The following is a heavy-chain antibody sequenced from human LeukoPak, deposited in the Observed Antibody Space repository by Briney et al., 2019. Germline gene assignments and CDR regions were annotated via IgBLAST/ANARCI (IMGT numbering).Heavy chain of an antibody. J-gene: IGHJ5*02. Sequence: GGSLRLSCAASGFLFSSDYMNWVRQSPGKGLEWVSSISIGSDYIHYADSVEGLFTISRDNTKNSMYLQMNRLRGEDTAVYYCARGVAGTAYGNWFDPWGQGTPVTVSS. V-gene: IGHV3-21*01. D-gene: IGHD6-19*01. CDR2: ISIGSDYI. CDR3: ARGVAGTAYGNWFDP. CDR1: GFLFSSDY.